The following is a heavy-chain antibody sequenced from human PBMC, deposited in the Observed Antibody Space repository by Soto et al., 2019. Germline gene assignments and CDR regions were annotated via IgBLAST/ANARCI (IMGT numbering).Heavy chain of an antibody. Sequence: QVQLVQSGAEVKKPGSSVKVSCRTSGGTFSNYAISWVRQAPGQGLEWMGGIVPIFGTATYAQKFQGRVTITADESTSTAYRELSSLRSDDTAVYYCASPTGKLDYWGQGTLVTVSS. D-gene: IGHD2-8*02. CDR2: IVPIFGTA. V-gene: IGHV1-69*01. CDR1: GGTFSNYA. CDR3: ASPTGKLDY. J-gene: IGHJ4*02.